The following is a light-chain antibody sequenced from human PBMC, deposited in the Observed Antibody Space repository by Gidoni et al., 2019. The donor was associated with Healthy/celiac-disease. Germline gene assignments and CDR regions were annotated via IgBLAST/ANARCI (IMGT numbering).Light chain of an antibody. J-gene: IGKJ3*01. CDR3: QQSYSTPFT. CDR1: QSISSY. CDR2: AAS. Sequence: DIQMTQSPSPLSASVGDRVTITCRASQSISSYLNWYQQKPGKAPKRLIYAASSLQSGVPSRFSGSGAGTDVTLTISSLKPEDFATYYCQQSYSTPFTFXPXTKVDIK. V-gene: IGKV1-39*01.